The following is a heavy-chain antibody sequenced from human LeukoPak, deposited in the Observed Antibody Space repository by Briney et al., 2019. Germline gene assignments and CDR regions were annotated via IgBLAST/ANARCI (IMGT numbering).Heavy chain of an antibody. CDR3: ARDFPSFDY. D-gene: IGHD2/OR15-2a*01. CDR1: GGSLSNYH. V-gene: IGHV4-59*01. CDR2: IYYSGTT. J-gene: IGHJ4*02. Sequence: SETLSLTCTVSGGSLSNYHWSWIRQPPGKGLEWIGYIYYSGTTNYNPSLKSRVTISIDTSKNQFSLKLSSVTAADTAVYYCARDFPSFDYWGQGTLVTVSS.